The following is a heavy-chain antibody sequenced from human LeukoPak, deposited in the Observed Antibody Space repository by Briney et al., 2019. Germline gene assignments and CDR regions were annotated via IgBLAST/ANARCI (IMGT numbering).Heavy chain of an antibody. Sequence: PSETLSLTCTVSGGSISSYYWSWIRQPAGKGLEWIGRMHPSGSTHYNPSLKSRVTMSVDTSMNQFSLKLTSATAADTAVYYCARDRAAAAQFDYWGQGTLVTVSS. CDR1: GGSISSYY. V-gene: IGHV4-4*07. D-gene: IGHD6-13*01. J-gene: IGHJ4*02. CDR3: ARDRAAAAQFDY. CDR2: MHPSGST.